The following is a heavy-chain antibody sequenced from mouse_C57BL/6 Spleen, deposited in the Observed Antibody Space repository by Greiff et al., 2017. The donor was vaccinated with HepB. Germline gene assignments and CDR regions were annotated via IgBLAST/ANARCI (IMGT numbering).Heavy chain of an antibody. Sequence: VQLKQSGPELVKPGDSVKISCKASGYSFTGYFMNWVMQSHGKSLEWIGRINPYNGDTFYNQKFKGKATLTVDKSSSTAHMELRSLTSEDSAVYYCARDYEAWFAYWGQGTLVTVSA. CDR1: GYSFTGYF. J-gene: IGHJ3*01. V-gene: IGHV1-20*01. D-gene: IGHD2-4*01. CDR3: ARDYEAWFAY. CDR2: INPYNGDT.